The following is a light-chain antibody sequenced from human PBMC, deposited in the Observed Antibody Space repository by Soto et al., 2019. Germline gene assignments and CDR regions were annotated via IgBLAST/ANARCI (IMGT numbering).Light chain of an antibody. V-gene: IGKV3-20*01. CDR2: GAS. Sequence: EIALKQSPYTLSAYPRKRASLSFRASQSVNSNYLAWYQQKPGQAPRLLIYGASTRATGIPDRFSGSGSGTDFTLTISRLEPEDLAVYHCQQDGVSTLSFAGGSKAEIK. CDR1: QSVNSNY. CDR3: QQDGVSTLS. J-gene: IGKJ4*01.